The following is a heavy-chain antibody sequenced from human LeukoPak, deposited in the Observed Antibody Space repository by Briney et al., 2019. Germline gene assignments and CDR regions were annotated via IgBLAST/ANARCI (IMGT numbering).Heavy chain of an antibody. CDR3: AKTPPARDFDWLLYGDYFDY. J-gene: IGHJ4*02. Sequence: GGSLRLSCAASGFTFSSYWMSWVRQAPGKGREWVANIKQDGSEKYYVDSVKGRFTISRDNAKNSLYLQMNSLRAEDTAVYYCAKTPPARDFDWLLYGDYFDYWGQGTLVTVSS. D-gene: IGHD3-9*01. CDR1: GFTFSSYW. V-gene: IGHV3-7*03. CDR2: IKQDGSEK.